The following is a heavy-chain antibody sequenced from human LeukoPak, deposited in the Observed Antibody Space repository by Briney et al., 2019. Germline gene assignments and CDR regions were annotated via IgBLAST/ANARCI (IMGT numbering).Heavy chain of an antibody. CDR3: ARNGGGCSYGYRY. Sequence: SETLSLTCAVYGGSFSGYYWSWIRQPPGKGLEWIGYIYYSGSTNYNPSLKSRVTISVDTSKNQFSLKLSSVTAADTAVYYCARNGGGCSYGYRYWGQGTLVTVSS. CDR1: GGSFSGYY. CDR2: IYYSGST. D-gene: IGHD5-18*01. V-gene: IGHV4-59*01. J-gene: IGHJ4*02.